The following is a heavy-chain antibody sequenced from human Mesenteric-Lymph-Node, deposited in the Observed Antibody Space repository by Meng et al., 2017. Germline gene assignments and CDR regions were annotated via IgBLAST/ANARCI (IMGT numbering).Heavy chain of an antibody. CDR2: ISGSGGST. V-gene: IGHV3-23*04. CDR1: GFTFSSYS. CDR3: ATKDDP. J-gene: IGHJ5*02. Sequence: GEVVGAGGGLVQPGGPLRLSCAASGFTFSSYSMSGVRQAPGKGLEWVSAISGSGGSTYYADSVKGRFTISRDNSKNTLYLQMNSLRGEDTAVYYCATKDDPWGQGTLVTVSS.